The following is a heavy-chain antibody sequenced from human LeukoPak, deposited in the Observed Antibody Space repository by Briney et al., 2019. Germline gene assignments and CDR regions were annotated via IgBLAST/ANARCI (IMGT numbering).Heavy chain of an antibody. Sequence: GGSLRLSCAASGFTFSSYGMHWVRQAPGKGLEWVAIMWYDGSNKYYTDSVKGRFTISRDNSKNTLYLQMNSLRAEDTAVYYCAKVSGSSLEDYWGQGTLVTVSS. CDR3: AKVSGSSLEDY. J-gene: IGHJ4*02. CDR2: MWYDGSNK. CDR1: GFTFSSYG. V-gene: IGHV3-30*02. D-gene: IGHD1-26*01.